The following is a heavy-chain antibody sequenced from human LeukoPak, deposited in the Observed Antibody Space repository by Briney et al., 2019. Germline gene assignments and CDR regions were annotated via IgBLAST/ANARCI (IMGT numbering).Heavy chain of an antibody. V-gene: IGHV3-48*03. CDR2: ISCSGSTI. CDR1: GFTFSSYE. CDR3: AKGARSSSGYTTD. D-gene: IGHD3-22*01. J-gene: IGHJ4*02. Sequence: PGGSLRLSCAASGFTFSSYEMQWVRQAPGKGREWVVYISCSGSTIYYADSVKGRFTISRDNAKNSLYLQMNSLKTEDTAFYYCAKGARSSSGYTTDWGQGILVTVSS.